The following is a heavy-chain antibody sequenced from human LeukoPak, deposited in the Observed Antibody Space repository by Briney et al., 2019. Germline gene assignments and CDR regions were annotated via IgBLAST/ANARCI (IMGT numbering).Heavy chain of an antibody. V-gene: IGHV1-2*02. CDR3: ARDGDAVMVDFDS. J-gene: IGHJ4*02. CDR2: IYPNSGAT. D-gene: IGHD5-18*01. CDR1: GYTFTDYY. Sequence: GASVKVSRKTSGYTFTDYYFYWLRQAPGQGLAWVAWIYPNSGATRYAQKFEGRITVTRDTSISTAYMELRTLTPDDTAVYYCARDGDAVMVDFDSWGQGTLVTVSS.